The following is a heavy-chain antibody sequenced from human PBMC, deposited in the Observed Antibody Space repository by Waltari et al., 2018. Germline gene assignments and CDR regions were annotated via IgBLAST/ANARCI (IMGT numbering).Heavy chain of an antibody. J-gene: IGHJ6*02. CDR1: GYTFTDHE. D-gene: IGHD5-12*01. Sequence: QVQLVQSGAEVKKPGASVKVSCKASGYTFTDHEIHWVRQAPGQSLEWVGRINPGSRTTRYSQKVQGRVTITRDTAANTAYLELSSLTSEDTAVYYCARDLDIVATYGMDVWGQGTTVTVSS. V-gene: IGHV1-3*01. CDR2: INPGSRTT. CDR3: ARDLDIVATYGMDV.